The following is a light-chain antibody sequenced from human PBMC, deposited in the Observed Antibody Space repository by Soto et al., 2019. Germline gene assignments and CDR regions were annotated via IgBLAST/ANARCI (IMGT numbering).Light chain of an antibody. Sequence: ESVLTQSPGTLSLSPGARATLSCRASQSVSSSYLAWYQQKPGQAPRLRIYGASSRATGIPDRFSGSGSGTDFTRTISRLEPEDCAVYYCQQYGSSPPYTFGQGTKLESK. CDR2: GAS. V-gene: IGKV3-20*01. CDR3: QQYGSSPPYT. J-gene: IGKJ2*01. CDR1: QSVSSSY.